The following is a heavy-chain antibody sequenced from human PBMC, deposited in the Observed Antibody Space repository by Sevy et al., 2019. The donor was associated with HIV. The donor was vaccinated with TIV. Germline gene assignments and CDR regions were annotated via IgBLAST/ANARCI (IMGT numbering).Heavy chain of an antibody. CDR2: ISYDGSNK. J-gene: IGHJ6*02. V-gene: IGHV3-30-3*01. Sequence: GGSPRLSCAASGFTFSSYAMHWVRQAPGKGLEWVAVISYDGSNKYYADSVKGRFTISRDNSKNTLYLQMNSLRAEDTAVYYCARERTYSSSSDYYYGMDVWGQGTTVTVSS. D-gene: IGHD6-13*01. CDR3: ARERTYSSSSDYYYGMDV. CDR1: GFTFSSYA.